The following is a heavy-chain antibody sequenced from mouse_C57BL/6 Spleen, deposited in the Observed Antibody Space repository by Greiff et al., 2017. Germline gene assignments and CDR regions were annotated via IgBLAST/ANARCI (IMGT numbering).Heavy chain of an antibody. D-gene: IGHD6-1*01. V-gene: IGHV1-18*01. CDR1: GYTFTDYN. Sequence: EVQLQQSGPELVKPGASVKISCKASGYTFTDYNMDWVTQSHGKSLEWIGDINPNTGGTIYNPKFKGKATLTVDKSSSTAYMELRSQTSEDTAVYYCARGVQCYFDYWGQGTTLTVSS. J-gene: IGHJ2*01. CDR3: ARGVQCYFDY. CDR2: INPNTGGT.